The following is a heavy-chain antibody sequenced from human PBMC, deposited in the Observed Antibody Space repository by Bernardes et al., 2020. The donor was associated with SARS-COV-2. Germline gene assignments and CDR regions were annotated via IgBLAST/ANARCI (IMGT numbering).Heavy chain of an antibody. J-gene: IGHJ4*02. V-gene: IGHV3-11*06. D-gene: IGHD1-26*01. CDR2: IDTSGTYT. CDR1: GFSFSDYY. Sequence: GSLRISCAASGFSFSDYYMTWIRQAPGEGLECVGYIDTSGTYTRYTDSVKGRFTISRDNTQNSLFLQMNSLRVEDTAVYYCARECPRAIVGAAPNDYWGRVTLVTVSS. CDR3: ARECPRAIVGAAPNDY.